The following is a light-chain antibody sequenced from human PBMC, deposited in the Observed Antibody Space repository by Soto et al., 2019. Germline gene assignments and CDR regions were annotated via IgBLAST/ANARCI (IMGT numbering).Light chain of an antibody. J-gene: IGKJ1*01. CDR1: QSVSSTY. CDR3: QQHASSPWM. V-gene: IGKV3-20*01. CDR2: GAS. Sequence: EVVLTQSPGTLSLSPGERATLSCRASQSVSSTYVAWYQQIPGQTPRLLIYGASSRATGIPDRFSGSGSGTDFTLTISRLEPEDFAVYYCQQHASSPWMFGQGTKVEIK.